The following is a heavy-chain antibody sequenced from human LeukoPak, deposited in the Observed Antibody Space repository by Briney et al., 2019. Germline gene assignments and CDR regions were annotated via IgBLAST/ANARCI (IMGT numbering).Heavy chain of an antibody. CDR1: GFTFSSYG. V-gene: IGHV3-33*01. CDR2: IWYDGSNK. Sequence: GGTLRLSCAASGFTFSSYGMHWVRQAPRKGLEWVAVIWYDGSNKYYADSVKGRFTISRDNSKNTLYLQMNSLRAEDTAVYYCARPTYSGSYYWFDYWGQGTLVTVSS. J-gene: IGHJ4*02. D-gene: IGHD1-26*01. CDR3: ARPTYSGSYYWFDY.